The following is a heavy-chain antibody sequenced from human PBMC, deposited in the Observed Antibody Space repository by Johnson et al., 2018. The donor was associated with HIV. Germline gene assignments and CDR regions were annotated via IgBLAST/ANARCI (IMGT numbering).Heavy chain of an antibody. J-gene: IGHJ3*02. CDR3: VKDIGYGGPSDGAFDI. Sequence: VQLLESGGGLVQPGRSLRLSCAASGFTFDNYAMHWVRQAPGKGLEWVSGLTWNSDTIAYVDSVKGRFTISRDSAKKSLYLQMNSLRPEDTAVYYCVKDIGYGGPSDGAFDIWGQGTMVTVSS. CDR1: GFTFDNYA. V-gene: IGHV3-9*01. CDR2: LTWNSDTI. D-gene: IGHD4-23*01.